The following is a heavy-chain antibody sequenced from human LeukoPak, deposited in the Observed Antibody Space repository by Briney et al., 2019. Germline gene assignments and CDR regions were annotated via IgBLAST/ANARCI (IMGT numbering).Heavy chain of an antibody. D-gene: IGHD2-21*02. CDR2: INTDNGNT. CDR1: GYTFTGYY. J-gene: IGHJ5*02. V-gene: IGHV1/OR15-2*03. Sequence: RASVKVSCKASGYTFTGYYMHWVRQAPGQRPEWMGWINTDNGNTKYAQKFQGRVTMTTDTSTSTAYMEPSSLRSDDTAVYYCARKGCTGDCYRFDPWGQGTLVTVSS. CDR3: ARKGCTGDCYRFDP.